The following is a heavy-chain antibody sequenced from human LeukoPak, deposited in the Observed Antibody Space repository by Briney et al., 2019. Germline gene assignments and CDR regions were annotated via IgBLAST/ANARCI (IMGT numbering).Heavy chain of an antibody. CDR2: ISWNSGSI. D-gene: IGHD2-2*01. J-gene: IGHJ4*02. CDR1: GFTFDDYA. CDR3: AKDRLEYQLLPYYFDY. Sequence: PGGSLRLSCAASGFTFDDYAMHWVRQAPGKGLEWVSGISWNSGSIGYADSVKGRFTISRDDSKSTLYLQMNSLRAEDTAIYYCAKDRLEYQLLPYYFDYWGQGTLVTVSS. V-gene: IGHV3-9*01.